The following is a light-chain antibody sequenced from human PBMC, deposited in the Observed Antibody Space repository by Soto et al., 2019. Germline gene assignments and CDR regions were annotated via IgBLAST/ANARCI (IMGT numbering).Light chain of an antibody. V-gene: IGLV2-11*01. CDR3: CSYAGSYIPFV. CDR2: DVS. CDR1: SIDIGAYNS. J-gene: IGLJ1*01. Sequence: ALTQPRSVSGSPGQSVTISCTGTSIDIGAYNSVSWYRQHPGKAPRVMIYDVSKRPSGVPDRFSGSKSDNTASLTISGLQAEDEADYYCCSYAGSYIPFVFGTGTKVTVL.